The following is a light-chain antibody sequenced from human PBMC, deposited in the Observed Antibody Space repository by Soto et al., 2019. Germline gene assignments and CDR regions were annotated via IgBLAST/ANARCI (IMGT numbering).Light chain of an antibody. V-gene: IGKV1-27*01. CDR1: QGISNY. CDR2: AAS. J-gene: IGKJ4*01. Sequence: DIQMTQSPSSLSASVGDRVTITCRASQGISNYLAWYQQIPGKVPQRLISAASTLQSGVPSRFSGSGSGTDFTLTISSLQPEDVATYYCQKYTNVPAFGGGTKVEIK. CDR3: QKYTNVPA.